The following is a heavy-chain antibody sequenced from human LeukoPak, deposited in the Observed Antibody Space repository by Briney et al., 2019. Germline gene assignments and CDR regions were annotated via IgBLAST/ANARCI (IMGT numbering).Heavy chain of an antibody. V-gene: IGHV3-48*03. CDR1: GFTFSSYG. J-gene: IGHJ6*02. CDR3: ARPPSITNPYYGMDV. CDR2: ITSSGGAI. Sequence: QSGGSLRLSCAASGFTFSSYGMNWVRQAPGKGPEWVSYITSSGGAIYYTDSVKGRLTISRDNAKNSLYLQMNSLRAEDTAVYYCARPPSITNPYYGMDVWGQGTTVTVSS. D-gene: IGHD3-3*01.